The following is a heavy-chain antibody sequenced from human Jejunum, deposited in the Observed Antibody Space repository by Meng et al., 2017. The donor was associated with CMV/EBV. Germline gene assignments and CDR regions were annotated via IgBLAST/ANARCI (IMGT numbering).Heavy chain of an antibody. V-gene: IGHV5-51*01. D-gene: IGHD3-22*01. Sequence: FTRYWIGWVPQLPGTGLEWMAIIYPGDSSARYSPSFLGQIIISADKSINTAYLQWSSLKASDTAMYYCARAPYYYDNESPLDYWGQGTRVTVSS. CDR1: FTRYW. J-gene: IGHJ4*02. CDR3: ARAPYYYDNESPLDY. CDR2: IYPGDSSA.